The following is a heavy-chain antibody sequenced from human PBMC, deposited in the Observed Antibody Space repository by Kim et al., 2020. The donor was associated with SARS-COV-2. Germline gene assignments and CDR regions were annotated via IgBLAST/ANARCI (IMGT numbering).Heavy chain of an antibody. D-gene: IGHD6-13*01. J-gene: IGHJ4*02. V-gene: IGHV4-34*01. Sequence: SETLYLTCAVYGGSFSGYYWSWIRQPPGKGLEWIGEINHSGTTNYNPSLKSRVTISIDTSKNQFSLKVTSITAADTAVYYCARGQVAAAWPLWGQGTLVTVSP. CDR2: INHSGTT. CDR3: ARGQVAAAWPL. CDR1: GGSFSGYY.